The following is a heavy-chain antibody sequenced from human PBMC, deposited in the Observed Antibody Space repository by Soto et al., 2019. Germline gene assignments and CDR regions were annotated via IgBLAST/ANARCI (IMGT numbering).Heavy chain of an antibody. V-gene: IGHV3-11*01. D-gene: IGHD6-13*01. Sequence: GGSLRLSCAASGFPFSDYYMSWIRQAPGRGLEWVSYISSSGSTIYYADSVKGRFTISRDNAKNSLYLQMNSLRAEDTAVYYCAREGLGIAAAGTFSYWGQGTLVTVSS. CDR1: GFPFSDYY. J-gene: IGHJ4*02. CDR2: ISSSGSTI. CDR3: AREGLGIAAAGTFSY.